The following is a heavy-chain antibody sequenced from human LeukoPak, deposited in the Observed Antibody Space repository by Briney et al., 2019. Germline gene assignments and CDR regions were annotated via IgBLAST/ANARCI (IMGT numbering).Heavy chain of an antibody. CDR2: IYTSGST. CDR3: ASTTGTEDY. J-gene: IGHJ4*02. CDR1: GVSISSYY. D-gene: IGHD1-1*01. Sequence: SETLSLTCTVSGVSISSYYWSWIRQPPGKGLEWIGYIYTSGSTNYNPSLKSRVTVSVDTSKNQFSLKLSSVTAADTAVYYCASTTGTEDYWGQGTLVTVSS. V-gene: IGHV4-4*09.